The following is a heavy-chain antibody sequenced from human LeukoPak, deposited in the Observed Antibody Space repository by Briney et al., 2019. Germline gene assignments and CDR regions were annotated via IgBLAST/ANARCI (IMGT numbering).Heavy chain of an antibody. Sequence: PGGSLRLSCAASGFTVSSNYMSWVRQAPGKGLEWVSSISSSSSYRYYADSVKGRFTISRDNAKNSLHLQMNSLRAEDTAVYYCMSYAGRSDDYWGQGTLVTVSS. J-gene: IGHJ4*02. CDR3: MSYAGRSDDY. V-gene: IGHV3-21*01. CDR2: ISSSSSYR. D-gene: IGHD3-16*01. CDR1: GFTVSSNY.